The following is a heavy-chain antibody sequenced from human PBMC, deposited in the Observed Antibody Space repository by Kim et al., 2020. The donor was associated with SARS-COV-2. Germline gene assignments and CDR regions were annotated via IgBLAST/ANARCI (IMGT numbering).Heavy chain of an antibody. CDR3: AKDHYDSSGYYGVRGLGYFDY. J-gene: IGHJ4*02. Sequence: GGSLRLSCAVSGFTFSSYAMSWVRQAPGKGLEWVSTMSGSGGSTFYADSVKGRFTISRDDSKDTLYLQMNSLRAEDTALYYCAKDHYDSSGYYGVRGLGYFDYWGQGTLVTVSS. D-gene: IGHD3-22*01. V-gene: IGHV3-23*01. CDR1: GFTFSSYA. CDR2: MSGSGGST.